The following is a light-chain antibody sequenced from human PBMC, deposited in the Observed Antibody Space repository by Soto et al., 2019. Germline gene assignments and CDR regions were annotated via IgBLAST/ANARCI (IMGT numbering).Light chain of an antibody. V-gene: IGKV1-17*01. CDR2: AAS. CDR3: QQRGDWPPIT. Sequence: IQMTQSPSSLSASVGDRVTITCRASQGIRNDLGWYQQKPGKAPKLLISAASSLQSGVPSRFSGSGSGTDFTLTISSLEPEDFAVYYCQQRGDWPPITFGQGTRLEIK. CDR1: QGIRND. J-gene: IGKJ5*01.